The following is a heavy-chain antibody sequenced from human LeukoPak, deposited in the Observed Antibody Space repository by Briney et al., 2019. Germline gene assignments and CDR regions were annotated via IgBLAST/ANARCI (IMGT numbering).Heavy chain of an antibody. J-gene: IGHJ5*02. CDR2: IYTSGST. V-gene: IGHV4-4*07. CDR3: ARDGEYSYDILIGYLGTLDAFDP. Sequence: PSETLSLTCTVSGGSISSYYWSWIRQPAGKGLEWIGRIYTSGSTNYNPSLKSRVTMSVDTSKNQFSLKLSSVTAADTAVYYCARDGEYSYDILIGYLGTLDAFDPWGQGTLVTVSS. CDR1: GGSISSYY. D-gene: IGHD3-9*01.